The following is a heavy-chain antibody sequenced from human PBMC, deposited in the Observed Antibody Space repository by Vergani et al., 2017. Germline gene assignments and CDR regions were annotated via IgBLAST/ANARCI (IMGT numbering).Heavy chain of an antibody. J-gene: IGHJ4*02. CDR3: VKGKQQLVLPYFDY. V-gene: IGHV3-7*01. D-gene: IGHD6-13*01. CDR2: IKQDGSEK. CDR1: GFTFSSYL. Sequence: EVQLVESGGGLVQPGGSLRLSCAASGFTFSSYLMSWVRQAPGKGLEWVANIKQDGSEKYYVDSVKGRFTISRDNAKNSLYLQMNSLRAEDTAVYYCVKGKQQLVLPYFDYWGQGTLVTVSS.